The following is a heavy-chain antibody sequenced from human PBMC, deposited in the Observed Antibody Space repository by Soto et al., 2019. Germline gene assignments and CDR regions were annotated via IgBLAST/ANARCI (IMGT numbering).Heavy chain of an antibody. V-gene: IGHV4-30-4*01. CDR2: IYYSGST. J-gene: IGHJ5*02. CDR3: ARGTDTRDWFDP. CDR1: GGSISSGDYY. Sequence: SETLSLTCTVSGGSISSGDYYWSWIRQPPGKGLEWIGYIYYSGSTYYNPSLKSRVTISVDTSKNQFSLKLSSVTAADTAVYYCARGTDTRDWFDPWGQGTLVTVSS. D-gene: IGHD1-26*01.